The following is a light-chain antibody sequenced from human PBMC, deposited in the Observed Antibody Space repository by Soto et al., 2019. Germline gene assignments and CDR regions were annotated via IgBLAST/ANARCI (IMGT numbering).Light chain of an antibody. Sequence: QSALTQPASVSGSPGQSITISCTGTSSDVGIYNLVSWYQQHPGKAPKLMIYEGSKRPSGVSNRFSGSKSGNTASLTISGLQAEDEADYYCCSYAGSSTFEGVFGGGTKVTVL. CDR1: SSDVGIYNL. V-gene: IGLV2-23*03. CDR2: EGS. J-gene: IGLJ2*01. CDR3: CSYAGSSTFEGV.